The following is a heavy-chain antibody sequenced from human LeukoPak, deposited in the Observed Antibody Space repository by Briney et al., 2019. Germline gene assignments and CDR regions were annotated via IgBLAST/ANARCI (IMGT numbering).Heavy chain of an antibody. J-gene: IGHJ4*02. D-gene: IGHD3-22*01. Sequence: SETLSLTCTVSGGSVSSGSYYWSWIRQPPGKGLEWIGFIYYSGSTSYNPSLKSRVTISVDTSKNQFSLKLSSVTAADTAVYYCARAGPLNYYDSSSYPDYWGQGTLVTVSS. CDR1: GGSVSSGSYY. CDR2: IYYSGST. CDR3: ARAGPLNYYDSSSYPDY. V-gene: IGHV4-61*01.